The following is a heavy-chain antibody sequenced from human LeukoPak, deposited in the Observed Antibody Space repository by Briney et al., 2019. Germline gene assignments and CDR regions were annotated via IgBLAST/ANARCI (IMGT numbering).Heavy chain of an antibody. CDR3: ATLGLITVYYFDY. CDR2: ISGSGST. Sequence: GGSLRLSCAASGFTFSSYAMSWVRQTPGKGLGWVSDISGSGSTYYADSVKGRFTISRDNSKNTLYLQMNSLRAEDTAVYYCATLGLITVYYFDYWGQGTLVTVSS. D-gene: IGHD3-22*01. J-gene: IGHJ4*02. CDR1: GFTFSSYA. V-gene: IGHV3-23*01.